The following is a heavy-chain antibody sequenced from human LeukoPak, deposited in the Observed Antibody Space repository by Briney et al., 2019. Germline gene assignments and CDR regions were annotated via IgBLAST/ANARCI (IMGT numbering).Heavy chain of an antibody. CDR2: MNPNSGNT. Sequence: ASVKVSCKASGYTFTSYDINWVRQASGQGLEGMGWMNPNSGNTVYAQKFQGRVTITRNTSISTAYMELSSLRSEDTAVYYCARGRKDWNYYYYYMDVWGKGTTVTVSS. V-gene: IGHV1-8*03. J-gene: IGHJ6*03. CDR1: GYTFTSYD. CDR3: ARGRKDWNYYYYYMDV. D-gene: IGHD3/OR15-3a*01.